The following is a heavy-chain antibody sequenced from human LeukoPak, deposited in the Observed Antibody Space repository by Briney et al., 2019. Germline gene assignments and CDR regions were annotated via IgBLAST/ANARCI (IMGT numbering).Heavy chain of an antibody. CDR3: ARDRRITMIVVVHPESHAFDI. Sequence: SETLSLTCTVSGYSISSGYYWGWIRQPPGKGLEWIGSIYHSGSTYYNPSLKSRVTISVDTSKNQFSLKLSSVTAADTAVYYCARDRRITMIVVVHPESHAFDIWGQGTMVTVSS. CDR2: IYHSGST. D-gene: IGHD3-22*01. V-gene: IGHV4-38-2*02. J-gene: IGHJ3*02. CDR1: GYSISSGYY.